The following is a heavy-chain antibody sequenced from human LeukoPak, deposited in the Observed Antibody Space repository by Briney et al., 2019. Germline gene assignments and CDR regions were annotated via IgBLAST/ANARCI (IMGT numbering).Heavy chain of an antibody. D-gene: IGHD6-13*01. J-gene: IGHJ4*02. Sequence: NPSETLSLTCTVSGGSISNYYWNWIRQPPGKGLEWIGYIYYTGSTNYNPSLKSRVTMSVDTSKNQFSLNLQSVTPEDTAVYYCARNLIPEQLVVNFWGQGTLVTVSS. CDR2: IYYTGST. CDR1: GGSISNYY. V-gene: IGHV4-59*01. CDR3: ARNLIPEQLVVNF.